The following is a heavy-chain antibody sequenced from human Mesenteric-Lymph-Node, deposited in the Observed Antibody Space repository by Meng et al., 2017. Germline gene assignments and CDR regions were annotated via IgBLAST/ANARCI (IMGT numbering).Heavy chain of an antibody. CDR2: TYYRSKWYN. CDR1: GDSVSSNSAA. D-gene: IGHD3-10*01. CDR3: ARDPLYYYGSGSHRFDP. J-gene: IGHJ5*02. V-gene: IGHV6-1*01. Sequence: SCAISGDSVSSNSAAWNWIRQSPSRGLEWLGRTYYRSKWYNDYAVSVKSRITINPDTSKNQFSLQLNSVTPEDTAVYYCARDPLYYYGSGSHRFDPWGQGTLVTVSS.